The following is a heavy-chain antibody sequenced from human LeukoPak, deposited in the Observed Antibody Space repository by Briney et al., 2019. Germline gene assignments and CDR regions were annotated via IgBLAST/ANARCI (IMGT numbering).Heavy chain of an antibody. CDR2: IYYSGAT. Sequence: NPSETLSLTSTVPGGSITSSSYYWGSISQPPGKGLEWIVRIYYSGATYNNSSLKTQSTISIDTYKNQFSLKLSSVTAADTAVYYCARFISIPGVAFDIWGQGTMVTVSS. D-gene: IGHD2/OR15-2a*01. CDR3: ARFISIPGVAFDI. CDR1: GGSITSSSYY. V-gene: IGHV4-39*07. J-gene: IGHJ3*02.